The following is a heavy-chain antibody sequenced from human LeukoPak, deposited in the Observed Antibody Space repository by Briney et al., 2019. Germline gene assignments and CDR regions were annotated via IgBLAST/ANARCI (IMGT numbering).Heavy chain of an antibody. CDR3: AKVGSSSNHFDY. J-gene: IGHJ4*02. Sequence: GGSLRLSCAASGFTFSSYAMSWVRQAPGKGLEWVSGISDSGSSTYYADSVKGRFTISRDNSKNTLYLQMNSLRAEDTAVYYCAKVGSSSNHFDYWGQGTLVTYSS. V-gene: IGHV3-23*01. CDR2: ISDSGSST. D-gene: IGHD6-13*01. CDR1: GFTFSSYA.